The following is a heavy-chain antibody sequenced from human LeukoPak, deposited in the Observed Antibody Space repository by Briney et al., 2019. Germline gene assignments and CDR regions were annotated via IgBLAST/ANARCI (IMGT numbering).Heavy chain of an antibody. Sequence: PGGSLRLSCAASGFTFSDNYMSWVRQAPGKGLEWLSYIDSGSNYILYADSVKGRFTISRDNAMNSLYLQMNSLSPDDTAVYYCVRDWSRRYDLDYWGQGTLVTASS. J-gene: IGHJ4*02. CDR3: VRDWSRRYDLDY. V-gene: IGHV3-11*05. CDR2: IDSGSNYI. D-gene: IGHD3-3*01. CDR1: GFTFSDNY.